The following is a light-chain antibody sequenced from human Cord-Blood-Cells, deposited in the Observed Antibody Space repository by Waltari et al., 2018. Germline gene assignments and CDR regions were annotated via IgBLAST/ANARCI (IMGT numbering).Light chain of an antibody. Sequence: QSALTQPASVSGSPGQSITLSCTGTTSDVGSYNLFSWYQQHPGKAPKLMIYEVSKRPSGVSNRFSGSKSGNTASLTISGLQAEDEADYYCCSYAGSSTFVVFGGGTKLTVL. CDR1: TSDVGSYNL. CDR3: CSYAGSSTFVV. V-gene: IGLV2-23*02. CDR2: EVS. J-gene: IGLJ2*01.